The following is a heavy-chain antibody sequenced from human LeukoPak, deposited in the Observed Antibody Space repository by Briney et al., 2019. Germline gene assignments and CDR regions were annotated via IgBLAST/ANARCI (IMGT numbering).Heavy chain of an antibody. J-gene: IGHJ5*02. CDR2: IYAGGGT. Sequence: PGGSLRLSCAVSGMSVSSNYMTWVRQAPGKGLEWVSVIYAGGGTHYADSVKGRFTISRDNSKNTLYLQMNSLRAEDTAVYYCARGGLAAAGNWFDPWGQGTLVTVSS. CDR1: GMSVSSNY. V-gene: IGHV3-66*02. D-gene: IGHD6-13*01. CDR3: ARGGLAAAGNWFDP.